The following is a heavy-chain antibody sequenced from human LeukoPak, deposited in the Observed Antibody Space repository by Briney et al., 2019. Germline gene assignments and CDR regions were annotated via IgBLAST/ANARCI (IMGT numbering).Heavy chain of an antibody. CDR2: ICYSGST. CDR1: GFTFSSYA. J-gene: IGHJ4*02. V-gene: IGHV4-39*07. CDR3: ARSVVGYGVLRPDY. D-gene: IGHD2-21*01. Sequence: GSLRLSCAASGFTFSSYAMHWVRQPPGKGLEWIATICYSGSTYYDPSLKSRVTISVDTSRDQFSLRLSSVTAADTAVYYCARSVVGYGVLRPDYWGQGTLVTVSS.